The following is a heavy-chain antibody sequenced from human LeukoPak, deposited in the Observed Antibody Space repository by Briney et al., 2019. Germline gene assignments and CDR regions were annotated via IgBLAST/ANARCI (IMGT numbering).Heavy chain of an antibody. Sequence: PGRSLRLSCAASGFTFSSYGMHWVRQAPGKGLEWVAVISYDGSNKYYADSVKGRFTISRDNSKNTLYLQMYSLRAEDTAVYYCAKMTGGTDFDYWGQGTLVTVSS. D-gene: IGHD4-23*01. CDR2: ISYDGSNK. J-gene: IGHJ4*02. CDR3: AKMTGGTDFDY. CDR1: GFTFSSYG. V-gene: IGHV3-30*18.